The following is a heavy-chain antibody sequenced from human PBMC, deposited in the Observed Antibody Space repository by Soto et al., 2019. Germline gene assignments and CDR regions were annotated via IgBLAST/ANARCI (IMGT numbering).Heavy chain of an antibody. CDR2: IIPIFGTA. CDR1: GGTFSSYA. D-gene: IGHD3-22*01. Sequence: SVKVSCKASGGTFSSYAISWVRQAPGQGLEWVVGIIPIFGTANYAQKFQGRVTITADESTSTAYMELSSLRSEDTALYYCAITPVPPSYDNKLGGWYFDLWGRGTLVNVSS. V-gene: IGHV1-69*13. CDR3: AITPVPPSYDNKLGGWYFDL. J-gene: IGHJ2*01.